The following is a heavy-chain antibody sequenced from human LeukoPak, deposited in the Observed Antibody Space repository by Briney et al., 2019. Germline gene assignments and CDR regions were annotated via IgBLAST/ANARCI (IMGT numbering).Heavy chain of an antibody. CDR3: ARHVRYYDSSGFAFDY. J-gene: IGHJ4*02. CDR2: INHSGST. D-gene: IGHD3-22*01. Sequence: SETLSLTCAVYGGSFSGYYWSWIRQPPGKGLEWIGEINHSGSTNYNPSLKSRVTISVDTSKNQFSLKLSSVTAADTAVYYCARHVRYYDSSGFAFDYWGQGTLVTVSS. CDR1: GGSFSGYY. V-gene: IGHV4-34*01.